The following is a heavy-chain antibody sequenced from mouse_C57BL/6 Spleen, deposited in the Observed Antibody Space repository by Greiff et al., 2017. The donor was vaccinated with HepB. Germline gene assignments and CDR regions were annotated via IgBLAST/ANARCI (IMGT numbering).Heavy chain of an antibody. CDR2: INPNNGGT. V-gene: IGHV1-22*01. J-gene: IGHJ2*01. D-gene: IGHD1-1*01. Sequence: EVQLQQSGPELVKPGASVKMSCKASGYTFTDYNMHWVKQSHGKGLEWIGYINPNNGGTSYNQKFKGKATLTVNKSSSTAYMELRSLTSEDSAVYYCARDYGSSYWFDYWGQGTTLTVSS. CDR3: ARDYGSSYWFDY. CDR1: GYTFTDYN.